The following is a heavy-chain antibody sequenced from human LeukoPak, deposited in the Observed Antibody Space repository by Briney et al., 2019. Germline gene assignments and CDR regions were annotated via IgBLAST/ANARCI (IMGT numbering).Heavy chain of an antibody. J-gene: IGHJ4*02. CDR2: ISAYNGNT. V-gene: IGHV1-18*04. Sequence: ASVKLSFTASGYTFTIYGISWVRQAPGQGLEWMGWISAYNGNTNYAQKLQGRVTMTTDTSTSTAYMELRSLRSDDTAVYYCARDCSSTSCLIDPLDYWGQGTLVTVSS. D-gene: IGHD2-2*01. CDR3: ARDCSSTSCLIDPLDY. CDR1: GYTFTIYG.